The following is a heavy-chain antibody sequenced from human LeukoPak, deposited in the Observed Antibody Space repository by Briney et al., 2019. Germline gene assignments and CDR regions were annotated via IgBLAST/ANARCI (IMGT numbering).Heavy chain of an antibody. D-gene: IGHD3/OR15-3a*01. Sequence: GASVKVSCKASGGTFSNYAISWVRQAPGQGLEWMGGIIPIFGTANYAQKFQGRVTITADESTSTAYMELSSLRSEDTAVYYCARPVKYYDVWSGFPPFDYWGQGTLVTVSS. V-gene: IGHV1-69*13. J-gene: IGHJ4*02. CDR2: IIPIFGTA. CDR1: GGTFSNYA. CDR3: ARPVKYYDVWSGFPPFDY.